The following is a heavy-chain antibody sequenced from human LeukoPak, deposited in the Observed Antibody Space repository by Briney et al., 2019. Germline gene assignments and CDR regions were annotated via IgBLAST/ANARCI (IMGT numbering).Heavy chain of an antibody. V-gene: IGHV1-2*02. CDR1: GYTFTGYY. Sequence: ASVKVSCKASGYTFTGYYMRWVRQAPGQGLEWMGWINPNSGGTIYAQKFEGRVTMTRDMSTSTVYMELSSLTSDDTAVYFCAKDPRNILTGDYDDFDIWGQGTMVIVSS. J-gene: IGHJ3*02. CDR2: INPNSGGT. CDR3: AKDPRNILTGDYDDFDI. D-gene: IGHD3-9*01.